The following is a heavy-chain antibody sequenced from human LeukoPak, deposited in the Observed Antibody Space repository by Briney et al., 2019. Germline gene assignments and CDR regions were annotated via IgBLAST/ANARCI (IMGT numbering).Heavy chain of an antibody. V-gene: IGHV3-66*01. D-gene: IGHD1-26*01. Sequence: PGGSLRLSCAASGFTVSSXXXXXXXXAXXKXXEXXSVIYSGGSTYYADSVKGRFTISRDTXXNTLYLQMNSLRAEDTAVYYCARDPVGAIGYGMDVWGQGTTVTVSS. J-gene: IGHJ6*02. CDR3: ARDPVGAIGYGMDV. CDR1: GFTVSSXX. CDR2: IYSGGST.